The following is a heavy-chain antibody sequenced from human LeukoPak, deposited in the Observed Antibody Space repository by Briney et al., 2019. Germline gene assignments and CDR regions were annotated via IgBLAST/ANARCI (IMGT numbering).Heavy chain of an antibody. CDR2: ISGSGGST. V-gene: IGHV3-23*01. CDR3: ARGVGARPRQPYNWFDP. Sequence: GGTLRLSCAASGFTFSSYGMSWVRQAPGKGLEWVSAISGSGGSTYYADSVKGRFTISRDNSKNTLYLQMNSLRAEDTAVYYCARGVGARPRQPYNWFDPWGQGTLVTVSS. CDR1: GFTFSSYG. D-gene: IGHD1-26*01. J-gene: IGHJ5*02.